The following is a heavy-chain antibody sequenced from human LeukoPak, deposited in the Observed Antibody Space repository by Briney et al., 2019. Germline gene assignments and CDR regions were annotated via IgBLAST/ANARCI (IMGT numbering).Heavy chain of an antibody. CDR3: AINSGIYSDDAFDI. CDR2: ISGSGGAT. D-gene: IGHD1-26*01. Sequence: GGSLRLSCAASGLIFTNYALTWVRQAPGKGLEWVSSISGSGGATYYADSVKGRFTISRDNSRNTLYLQMSSLRAEDTAVYYCAINSGIYSDDAFDIWGQGTMVTVFS. J-gene: IGHJ3*02. CDR1: GLIFTNYA. V-gene: IGHV3-23*01.